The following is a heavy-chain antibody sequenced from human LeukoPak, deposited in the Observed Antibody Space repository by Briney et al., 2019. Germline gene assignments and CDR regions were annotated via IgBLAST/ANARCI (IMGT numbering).Heavy chain of an antibody. V-gene: IGHV4-39*01. D-gene: IGHD6-6*01. CDR1: GGSISSSSYX. J-gene: IGHJ4*02. CDR2: XXXXXST. Sequence: PSETLSLTCTVSGGSISSSSYXXXXXXQXXXXXXXXXGSXXXXXSTXXXXXXXXRXXXSXDTSKNQFSLKLSSVTAADTAVYYCARGGIAARLPDYWGQGTLVTVSS. CDR3: ARGGIAARLPDY.